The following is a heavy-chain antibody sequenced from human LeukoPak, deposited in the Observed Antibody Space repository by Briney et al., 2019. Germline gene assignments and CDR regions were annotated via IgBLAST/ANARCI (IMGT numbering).Heavy chain of an antibody. V-gene: IGHV4-39*01. J-gene: IGHJ4*02. CDR3: ARLVCGGGSCPAEFDY. Sequence: SETLSLTCIVSGGSVSSGGHYWGWIRQPPGKGLEWIGSIYYSGSTYYNPSLNNRVTIFIDMSKNQFSLRLNSVTATDTAVYYCARLVCGGGSCPAEFDYWGQGTLVTVSS. CDR2: IYYSGST. CDR1: GGSVSSGGHY. D-gene: IGHD2-15*01.